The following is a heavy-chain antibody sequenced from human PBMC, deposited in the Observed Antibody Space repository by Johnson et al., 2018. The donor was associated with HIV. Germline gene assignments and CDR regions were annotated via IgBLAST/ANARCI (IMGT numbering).Heavy chain of an antibody. CDR3: ARDRGAARDAFDS. V-gene: IGHV3-7*05. CDR2: IKQDGSEK. J-gene: IGHJ3*02. D-gene: IGHD6-6*01. CDR1: GFTFSSYW. Sequence: VQLVESGGGLVQPGGSLRLSCAASGFTFSSYWMSWVRQAPGKGLEWVANIKQDGSEKYYVDSVKGRFTISRDNAKNSLYLQMNSLRAEDTAVYYCARDRGAARDAFDSWGQGTMVTVSS.